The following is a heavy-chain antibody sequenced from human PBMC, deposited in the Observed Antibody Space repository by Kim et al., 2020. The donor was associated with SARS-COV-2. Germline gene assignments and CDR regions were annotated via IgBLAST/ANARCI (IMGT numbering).Heavy chain of an antibody. CDR1: GDIFIGYF. J-gene: IGHJ5*02. Sequence: ASVKVSCKVSGDIFIGYFIHWVRQSPGQGFEWMGWINPNSGDTNYAQKFQDRVTMTRDTSINTAYMELNTLTSDDTAVYYCARPRPNVFPRIAPLHPWGQGALVSISS. CDR2: INPNSGDT. CDR3: ARPRPNVFPRIAPLHP. D-gene: IGHD2-21*01. V-gene: IGHV1-2*02.